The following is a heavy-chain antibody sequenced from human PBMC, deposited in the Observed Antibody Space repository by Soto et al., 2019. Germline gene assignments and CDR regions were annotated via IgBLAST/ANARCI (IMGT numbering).Heavy chain of an antibody. D-gene: IGHD3-16*01. Sequence: QVQLVESGGGVVQPGRSLRLSCAASGFTFSLYGMHWVRQAPGKGLEWVAVIWYDGSNKFYADSVKGRFTISRDNSTNTLYLQMNSLRDADTAVYYCARGLRGISFYGMDVWGQGTTVIVSS. V-gene: IGHV3-33*01. J-gene: IGHJ6*02. CDR1: GFTFSLYG. CDR2: IWYDGSNK. CDR3: ARGLRGISFYGMDV.